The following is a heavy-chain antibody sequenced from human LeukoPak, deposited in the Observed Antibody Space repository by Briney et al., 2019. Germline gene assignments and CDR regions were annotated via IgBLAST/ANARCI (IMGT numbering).Heavy chain of an antibody. CDR2: INHSGST. Sequence: PSETLSLTCAVYGGSFSGYYWSWIRQPPGKGLEWIGEINHSGSTNYNPSLKSRVTISVDTSKNQFSLKLSSVTAADTAVYYCASYAKDIVVLPAASIYWCFDLWGRGTLVTVSS. CDR1: GGSFSGYY. J-gene: IGHJ2*01. V-gene: IGHV4-34*01. CDR3: ASYAKDIVVLPAASIYWCFDL. D-gene: IGHD2-2*01.